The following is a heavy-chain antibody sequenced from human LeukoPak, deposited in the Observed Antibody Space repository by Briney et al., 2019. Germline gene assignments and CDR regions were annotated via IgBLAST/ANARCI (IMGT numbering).Heavy chain of an antibody. J-gene: IGHJ6*03. CDR3: VRANRKTILGEVKSYYYYMDV. D-gene: IGHD3-3*01. Sequence: GGSLRLSCAASAFTFSNYWMHWVRQAPGKGLVWVSRINSDGSNTNYADSVEGRFTISRDNANDTLYLQMNSLRAEDTAVYYCVRANRKTILGEVKSYYYYMDVWGEGTTVTVSS. CDR1: AFTFSNYW. CDR2: INSDGSNT. V-gene: IGHV3-74*01.